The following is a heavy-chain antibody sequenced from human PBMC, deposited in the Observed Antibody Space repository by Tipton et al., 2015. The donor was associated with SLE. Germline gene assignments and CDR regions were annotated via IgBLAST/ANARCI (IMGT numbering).Heavy chain of an antibody. CDR1: GGSITSSGFY. Sequence: TLSLTCTVSGGSITSSGFYWGWFRQPPGKGLEWIGSIDYSGRTYYTPSLKSQLTISVDTSENQFSLILNSVTAADTAIYYCARRTSGYAPDHWGQGTLVTVSS. CDR2: IDYSGRT. V-gene: IGHV4-39*07. CDR3: ARRTSGYAPDH. D-gene: IGHD5-12*01. J-gene: IGHJ5*02.